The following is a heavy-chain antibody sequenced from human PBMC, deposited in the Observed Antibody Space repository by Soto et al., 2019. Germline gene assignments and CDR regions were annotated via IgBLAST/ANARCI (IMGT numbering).Heavy chain of an antibody. CDR2: IQDDGSGK. CDR1: GFIFSNNW. V-gene: IGHV3-7*01. J-gene: IGHJ4*02. D-gene: IGHD4-4*01. CDR3: ANPTDLDY. Sequence: GSLRLSCVASGFIFSNNWMSWVRQAPGKGLEWVASIQDDGSGKFHLDSVRGRFTISRDNAKTSLYLQMNSLRAEDTAIYYCANPTDLDYWGQGILVTVSS.